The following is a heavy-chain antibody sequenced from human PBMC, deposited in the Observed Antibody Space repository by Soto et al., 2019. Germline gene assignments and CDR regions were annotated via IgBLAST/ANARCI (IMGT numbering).Heavy chain of an antibody. CDR2: ISSSGSTI. CDR3: AGCSTGSCYSAFDY. Sequence: EVQLVESGGGLVQPGGSLRLSCAASKFTFSSSEMNWVRQAPGKGLEWVSYISSSGSTIYYSDSMKGRFTISRDNAKNSLYLQMNSLRAEDTAVYYCAGCSTGSCYSAFDYWGQGTLVTVSS. CDR1: KFTFSSSE. V-gene: IGHV3-48*03. J-gene: IGHJ4*02. D-gene: IGHD2-15*01.